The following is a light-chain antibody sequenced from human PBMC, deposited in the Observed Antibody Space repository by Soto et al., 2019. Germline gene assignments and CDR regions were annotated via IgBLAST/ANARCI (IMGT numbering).Light chain of an antibody. CDR1: QTISSW. V-gene: IGKV1-5*03. J-gene: IGKJ1*01. CDR2: KAS. CDR3: QLYNSYSEA. Sequence: DIQMTQSPSTLSGSVGDRVTITCWASQTISSWLAWYQQKPGKAPKLLIYKASTLKSGVPSRFSGSGSGTEFTLTISSLQPDDFATYCCQLYNSYSEAFGQGTKVDIK.